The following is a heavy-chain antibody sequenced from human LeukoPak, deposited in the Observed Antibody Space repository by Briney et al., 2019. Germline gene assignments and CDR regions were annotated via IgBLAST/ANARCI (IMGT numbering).Heavy chain of an antibody. J-gene: IGHJ6*02. CDR3: AKTIYGDSTYYYYYGMDV. D-gene: IGHD4-17*01. V-gene: IGHV3-23*01. CDR2: ISGSGGST. Sequence: GGSLRLSCAASGFTFSNAWMSWVRQAPGKGLEWVSVISGSGGSTYYADSVKGRFTISRDNSKKTLYLQMNSLRAEDTAVYYCAKTIYGDSTYYYYYGMDVWGQGTTVTVSS. CDR1: GFTFSNAW.